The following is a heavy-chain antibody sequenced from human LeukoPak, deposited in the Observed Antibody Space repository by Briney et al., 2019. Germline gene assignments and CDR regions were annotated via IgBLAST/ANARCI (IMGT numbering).Heavy chain of an antibody. J-gene: IGHJ4*02. CDR3: ARDLSASWYSLGS. D-gene: IGHD6-13*01. CDR1: ESTFADYG. Sequence: GSLRLSCTDSESTFADYGMSWVRQAPGKGLEGVSGINWKGDNTGYGDSVKGRFTISRDNAKNSLYLQMRSLRAEDTALYYCARDLSASWYSLGSWGQGTLVTVSS. V-gene: IGHV3-20*04. CDR2: INWKGDNT.